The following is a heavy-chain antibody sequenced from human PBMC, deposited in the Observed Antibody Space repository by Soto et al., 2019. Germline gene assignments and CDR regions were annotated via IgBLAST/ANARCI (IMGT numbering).Heavy chain of an antibody. Sequence: SETLCLTCIVSGGSISSKSYSWGWIRQPPGKGLEWIGTFYYSENTYYNPSLKSRVTISVDTSKNQFSLKLTSVTAADTAVYYCARDKITGLFDYWGQGTLVTVSS. CDR2: FYYSENT. CDR1: GGSISSKSYS. J-gene: IGHJ4*02. D-gene: IGHD2-8*02. CDR3: ARDKITGLFDY. V-gene: IGHV4-39*02.